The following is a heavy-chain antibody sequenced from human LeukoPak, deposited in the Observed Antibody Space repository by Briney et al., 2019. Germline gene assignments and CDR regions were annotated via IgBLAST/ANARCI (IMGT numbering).Heavy chain of an antibody. CDR2: ISGSGGST. J-gene: IGHJ4*02. CDR3: AKRGYDSSGYYGYFDY. Sequence: GGSLRLSCEASGFTFSTYAMSWVRQAPGKGLEWVSVISGSGGSTYYADSVQGRFTISRDNSKNTLYLQMNSLRAEDTAIYYCAKRGYDSSGYYGYFDYWGQGTLVTVSS. D-gene: IGHD3-22*01. V-gene: IGHV3-23*01. CDR1: GFTFSTYA.